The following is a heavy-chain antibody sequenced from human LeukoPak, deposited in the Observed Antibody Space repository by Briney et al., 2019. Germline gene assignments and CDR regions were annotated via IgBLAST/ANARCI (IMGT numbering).Heavy chain of an antibody. Sequence: PSETLSLTCTVSGGSISSSTYYWGWIRQPPGEGLEWIGSINYSGSTYYKPSLKSRVTISVDTSKNQFSLKLSSVSAADTAVYYCARNSVTMIVVVPNWFDPWGQGTLVTVSS. J-gene: IGHJ5*02. D-gene: IGHD3-22*01. CDR2: INYSGST. V-gene: IGHV4-39*01. CDR1: GGSISSSTYY. CDR3: ARNSVTMIVVVPNWFDP.